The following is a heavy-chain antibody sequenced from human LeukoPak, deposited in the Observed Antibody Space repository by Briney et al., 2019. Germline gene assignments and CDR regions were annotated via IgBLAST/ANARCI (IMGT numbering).Heavy chain of an antibody. J-gene: IGHJ5*02. V-gene: IGHV4-39*01. CDR1: GDSISSSSYY. D-gene: IGHD6-13*01. CDR3: ARGSSSWPRPNWFDP. Sequence: PSETLSPTCTVSGDSISSSSYYWGWIRQPPGKGLECIGNIYYSGITYYNPSLKSRVAISVDTSKNQFSLKLSSVTAADTAVYYCARGSSSWPRPNWFDPWGQGTLVTVSS. CDR2: IYYSGIT.